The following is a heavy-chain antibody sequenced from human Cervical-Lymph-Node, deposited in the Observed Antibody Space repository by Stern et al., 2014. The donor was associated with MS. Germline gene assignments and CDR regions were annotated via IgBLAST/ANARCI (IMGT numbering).Heavy chain of an antibody. J-gene: IGHJ6*02. CDR3: ARPGDDTAKYGLDV. D-gene: IGHD5-18*01. V-gene: IGHV5-51*03. CDR1: GYSFATYW. CDR2: IYPGDSDP. Sequence: VQLVESGAEVKKPGESLKISCKGSGYSFATYWIGWVRQMPGKGLEGMGIIYPGDSDPRYSPSFQGQVSISADKSISTAYLHWSSLKASDTAMYYCARPGDDTAKYGLDVWGQGTTVTVSS.